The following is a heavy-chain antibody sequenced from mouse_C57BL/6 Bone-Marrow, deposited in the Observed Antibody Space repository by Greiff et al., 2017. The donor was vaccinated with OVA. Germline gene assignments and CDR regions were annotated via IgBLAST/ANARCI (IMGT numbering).Heavy chain of an antibody. V-gene: IGHV1-75*01. CDR1: GYTFTDYY. J-gene: IGHJ3*01. Sequence: VQLQQSGPELVKPGASVKISCKASGYTFTDYYINWVKQRPGQGLEWIGWIFPGSGSTYYNEKFKGKATLTVDKSSSTAYMLLSSLTSEDSAVYFCARSGYYGSSQFAYWGQGTLVTVSA. D-gene: IGHD1-1*01. CDR3: ARSGYYGSSQFAY. CDR2: IFPGSGST.